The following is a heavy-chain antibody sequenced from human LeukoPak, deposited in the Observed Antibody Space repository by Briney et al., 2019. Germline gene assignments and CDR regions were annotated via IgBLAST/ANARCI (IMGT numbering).Heavy chain of an antibody. Sequence: GGSLRLSCAASGFPFSSYWMTWGRQAPGKGLEWVANIKQDGSEKYYVDSVKGRFTISRDNAKNSLYLQMSSLRAEDTAIYYCVRTIGGTWVWYYFNYWGQGTLVTVSS. CDR2: IKQDGSEK. CDR1: GFPFSSYW. CDR3: VRTIGGTWVWYYFNY. J-gene: IGHJ4*02. D-gene: IGHD3-10*01. V-gene: IGHV3-7*01.